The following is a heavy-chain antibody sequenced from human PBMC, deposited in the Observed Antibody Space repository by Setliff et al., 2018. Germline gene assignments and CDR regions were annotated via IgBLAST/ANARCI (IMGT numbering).Heavy chain of an antibody. CDR1: GDSISSGDYF. J-gene: IGHJ3*01. Sequence: SETLSLTCTVSGDSISSGDYFWSWIRQPPGKGLEWIAYIYHSGSAYYNPSLNSRVTMSVDTSKNQFSLHLTSVTAADTAVYYCAREVGTSTPSDAFDVWGQGMMVTVSS. V-gene: IGHV4-30-4*08. CDR3: AREVGTSTPSDAFDV. D-gene: IGHD1-26*01. CDR2: IYHSGSA.